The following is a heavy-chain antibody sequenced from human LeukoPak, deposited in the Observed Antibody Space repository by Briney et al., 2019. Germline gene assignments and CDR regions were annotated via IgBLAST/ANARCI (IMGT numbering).Heavy chain of an antibody. V-gene: IGHV1-69*13. J-gene: IGHJ4*02. Sequence: ASVNLSCTASGGTVSSYAISWVRQAPGPGLEWMGGIIPIFGTANYAQKFQGRVTITADESTSTAYMELSNLRSEDTAVYYCARDRDIVVHRGYSYGTFDYWGQGTLVTVSS. CDR2: IIPIFGTA. D-gene: IGHD5-18*01. CDR1: GGTVSSYA. CDR3: ARDRDIVVHRGYSYGTFDY.